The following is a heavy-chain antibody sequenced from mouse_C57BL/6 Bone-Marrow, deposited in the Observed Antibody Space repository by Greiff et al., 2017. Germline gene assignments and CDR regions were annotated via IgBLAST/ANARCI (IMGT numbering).Heavy chain of an antibody. CDR1: GYTFTSYG. J-gene: IGHJ1*03. D-gene: IGHD1-1*01. V-gene: IGHV1-81*01. CDR2: IYPRSGNT. CDR3: ATTVVATGWYFDV. Sequence: QVQLQQSGAELARPGASVKLSCKASGYTFTSYGISWVKQRTGQGLEWIGEIYPRSGNTYYNEKFKGQATLTADKSSSTASMGLRSLTSEDSAVYFCATTVVATGWYFDVWGTGTTVTVSS.